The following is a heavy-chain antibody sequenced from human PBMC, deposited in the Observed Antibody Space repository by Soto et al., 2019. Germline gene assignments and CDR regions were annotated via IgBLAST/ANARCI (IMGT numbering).Heavy chain of an antibody. CDR3: ARDGYSYALNY. D-gene: IGHD5-18*01. CDR2: IDSDAKT. J-gene: IGHJ4*02. V-gene: IGHV3-53*01. CDR1: GLIVSSYH. Sequence: PGGSLSLSCATSGLIVSSYHMSWVRQAPGKGLAWVSGIDSDAKTFYADSVKGRFTISRDNSKYPLVLQGNRLRAEGTAVYFCARDGYSYALNYWGQGTLVTVSS.